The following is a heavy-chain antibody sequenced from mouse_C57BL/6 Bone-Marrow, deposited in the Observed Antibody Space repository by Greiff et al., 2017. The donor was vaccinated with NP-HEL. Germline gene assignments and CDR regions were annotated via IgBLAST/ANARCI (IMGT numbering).Heavy chain of an antibody. V-gene: IGHV1-59*01. CDR1: GYTFTSYW. Sequence: QVQLQQPGAELVRPGTSVKLSCKASGYTFTSYWMHWVKQRPGQGLEWIGVIDPSDSYTNYNQKFKGKATLTVDTSSSTAYMQLSSLTSEDSAVYYCARCGNYWYFDVWGTGTTVTVSS. D-gene: IGHD1-1*02. CDR2: IDPSDSYT. CDR3: ARCGNYWYFDV. J-gene: IGHJ1*03.